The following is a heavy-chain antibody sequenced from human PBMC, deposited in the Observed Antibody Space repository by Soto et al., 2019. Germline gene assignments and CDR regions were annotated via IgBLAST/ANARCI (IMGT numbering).Heavy chain of an antibody. CDR3: AREGCSGGSCYFDY. CDR2: ISAYNGDT. Sequence: ASVKVSCKASGYTFTTFGVSWVRQAPGQGLEWMGWISAYNGDTNYAQKLQGRVTMTTDTSTSTAYMELRSLRSDDTAVYYCAREGCSGGSCYFDYWGQGTLVTVSS. CDR1: GYTFTTFG. J-gene: IGHJ4*02. V-gene: IGHV1-18*01. D-gene: IGHD2-15*01.